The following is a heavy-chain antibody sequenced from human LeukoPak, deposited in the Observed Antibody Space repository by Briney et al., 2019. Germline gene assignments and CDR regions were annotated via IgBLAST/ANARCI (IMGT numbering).Heavy chain of an antibody. CDR1: DDSISSGGYY. D-gene: IGHD2-2*01. CDR3: GRHMPAWNYYYYMDV. Sequence: NPSETLSLTCTVSDDSISSGGYYWGWIRQPPGKGLEWIGSIYYSGSTHYNPALKSRVTISVDTSKKQFSLKLRSVTAADTAVYYCGRHMPAWNYYYYMDVWGKGTTVTVSS. V-gene: IGHV4-39*01. J-gene: IGHJ6*03. CDR2: IYYSGST.